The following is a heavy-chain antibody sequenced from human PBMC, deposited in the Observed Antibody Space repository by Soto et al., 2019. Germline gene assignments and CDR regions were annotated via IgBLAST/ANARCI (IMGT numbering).Heavy chain of an antibody. CDR1: GGGFSSYA. CDR3: ARGWLQLPTYQSFGY. V-gene: IGHV1-69*19. CDR2: IIPIFGTA. D-gene: IGHD5-12*01. Sequence: KRAWKASGGGFSSYAISWVRQAPRQGLEWMGGIIPIFGTANYAQKFQGRVTITADESTSTAYMELSSLRSEDTAVYYCARGWLQLPTYQSFGYWGRAPLVTVSS. J-gene: IGHJ4*02.